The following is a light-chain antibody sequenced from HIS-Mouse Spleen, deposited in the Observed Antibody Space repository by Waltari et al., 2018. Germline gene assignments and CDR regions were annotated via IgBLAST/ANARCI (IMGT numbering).Light chain of an antibody. V-gene: IGLV1-47*01. CDR2: RNN. CDR1: SPNPTRTY. Sequence: QPVLTQPPSASGTPGQRVTISCSGHSPNPTRTYVSCYQQHPGTAPKLLFYRNNQRPSGVPDRFSGSKSGTSASLAISGLRSEDEADYYCAAWDDSLSGPVFGGGTKLTVL. J-gene: IGLJ3*02. CDR3: AAWDDSLSGPV.